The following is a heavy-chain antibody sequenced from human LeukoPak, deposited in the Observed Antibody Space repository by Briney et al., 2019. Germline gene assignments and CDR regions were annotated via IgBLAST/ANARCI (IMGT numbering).Heavy chain of an antibody. Sequence: PSETLSLTCAVSGYSISSGYYWGWIRQPPGKGLEWIGSIYHSGSTYYNPSLKSRVTISVDTSKNQFSLKLSSVTAADTAVYYCARHVAVAGEYNWFDHWGQGTLVTVSS. V-gene: IGHV4-38-2*01. J-gene: IGHJ5*02. D-gene: IGHD6-19*01. CDR1: GYSISSGYY. CDR3: ARHVAVAGEYNWFDH. CDR2: IYHSGST.